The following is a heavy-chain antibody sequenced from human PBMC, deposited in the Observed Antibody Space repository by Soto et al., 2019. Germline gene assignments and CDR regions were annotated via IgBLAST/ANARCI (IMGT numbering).Heavy chain of an antibody. CDR3: ACIFSWVYSYGSYYYGMDV. CDR2: IYYSGST. Sequence: PSETLSITCTVSGGSISSGDYYWSWIRQPPGKGLEWIGYIYYSGSTYYNPSLKSRVTISVDTSKNQFSLKLTSVTAADTAVYYCACIFSWVYSYGSYYYGMDVWGQGTTVTVS. J-gene: IGHJ6*02. CDR1: GGSISSGDYY. D-gene: IGHD5-18*01. V-gene: IGHV4-30-4*01.